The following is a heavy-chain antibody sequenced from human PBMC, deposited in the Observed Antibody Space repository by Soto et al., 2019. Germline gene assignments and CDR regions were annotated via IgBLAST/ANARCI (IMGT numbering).Heavy chain of an antibody. D-gene: IGHD2-21*01. CDR3: ARVDWLTQMDV. Sequence: QVQLQESGPGLVKPSQTLSLPCTVSGGSISGGTYYWSWIRQPPGQGLAWIGYIYFRGSTYYNPSLQSRVIIAVDTSKIQFSLRLSSVSAAETAVYYCARVDWLTQMDVWGQGTTVTVSS. CDR1: GGSISGGTYY. J-gene: IGHJ6*02. CDR2: IYFRGST. V-gene: IGHV4-31*03.